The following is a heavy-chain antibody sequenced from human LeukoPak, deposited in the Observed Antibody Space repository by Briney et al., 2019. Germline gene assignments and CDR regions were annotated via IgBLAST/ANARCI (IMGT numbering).Heavy chain of an antibody. D-gene: IGHD3-22*01. V-gene: IGHV1-69*13. CDR2: IIPIYGRA. J-gene: IGHJ3*02. Sequence: ASVKASCKASGVTFGSYDFTFTSYAISWVRQAPGQGLEWMGGIIPIYGRANYPQKFQGRVSVTADEPTRTVTMQLSSLRSEDTAVYYCAGFFYDSSNDAFDIWGQGTVVTVS. CDR1: GVTFGSYDFTFTSYA. CDR3: AGFFYDSSNDAFDI.